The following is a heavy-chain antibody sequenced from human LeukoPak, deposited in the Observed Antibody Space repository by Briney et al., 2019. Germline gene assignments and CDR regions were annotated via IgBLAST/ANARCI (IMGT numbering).Heavy chain of an antibody. CDR2: ISGSGGST. V-gene: IGHV3-23*01. J-gene: IGHJ5*02. Sequence: GGSLRLSCAASGFTFSSYAMSWVRQAPGKGLAWVSAISGSGGSTYYADSVKGRFTISRDNSKNTLCLQMNSLRAEDTAVYYCAKDQLELRAGFDPWGQGTLVTVSS. CDR1: GFTFSSYA. D-gene: IGHD1-7*01. CDR3: AKDQLELRAGFDP.